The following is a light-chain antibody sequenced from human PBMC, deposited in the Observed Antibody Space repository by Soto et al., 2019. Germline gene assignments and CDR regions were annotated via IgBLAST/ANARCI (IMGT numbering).Light chain of an antibody. J-gene: IGKJ5*01. CDR3: QQYGSSTIT. CDR1: QSVSSSY. CDR2: GAS. Sequence: EIVLTQSPGTLSLSPGERATLSCRASQSVSSSYLAWYQQKPGQAPRLLIYGASSRATDIPDRFSGGGSGTDFTLTISRLEPEDFAVYYCQQYGSSTITFGQGTRLEIK. V-gene: IGKV3-20*01.